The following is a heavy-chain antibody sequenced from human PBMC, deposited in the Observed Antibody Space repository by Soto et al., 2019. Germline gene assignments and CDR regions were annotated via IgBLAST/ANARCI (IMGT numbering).Heavy chain of an antibody. D-gene: IGHD2-15*01. CDR1: GGSISSSSYY. V-gene: IGHV4-39*01. CDR2: IYYSGST. J-gene: IGHJ4*02. CDR3: ARAPRYCSGGSCYYPFFAY. Sequence: PSETLSLTCTVSGGSISSSSYYWGWIRQPPGKGLEWIGSIYYSGSTYYNPSLKSRVTISVDTSKNQFSLKLSSVTAADTAVYYCARAPRYCSGGSCYYPFFAYWGQGTLVPVSS.